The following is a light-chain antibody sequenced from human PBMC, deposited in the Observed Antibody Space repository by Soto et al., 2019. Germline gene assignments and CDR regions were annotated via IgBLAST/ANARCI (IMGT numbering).Light chain of an antibody. Sequence: QLVLTQPPSVSGAPGQRVTISCPGSSSNIGAGYDVHWYQQLPGTAPKLLIYGNSNRPSGVPDRFSGSKSGTSASLAITGLQAEDEADYYCQSYDSSLSGVVFGGGTKLTVL. CDR3: QSYDSSLSGVV. V-gene: IGLV1-40*01. CDR1: SSNIGAGYD. CDR2: GNS. J-gene: IGLJ2*01.